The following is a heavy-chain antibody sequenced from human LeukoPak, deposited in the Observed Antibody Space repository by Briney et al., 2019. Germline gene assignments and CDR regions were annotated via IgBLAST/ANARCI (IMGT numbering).Heavy chain of an antibody. CDR2: IYYSGST. CDR1: GGSISSYY. CDR3: ARDYYDSSGYPAGLGY. V-gene: IGHV4-59*01. D-gene: IGHD3-22*01. J-gene: IGHJ4*02. Sequence: SETLSLTCTVSGGSISSYYWSWIRQPPGKGLEWIGYIYYSGSTNYNPSLESRVTISVDTSKNQFSLKLSSVTAADTAVYYCARDYYDSSGYPAGLGYWGQGTLVTVSS.